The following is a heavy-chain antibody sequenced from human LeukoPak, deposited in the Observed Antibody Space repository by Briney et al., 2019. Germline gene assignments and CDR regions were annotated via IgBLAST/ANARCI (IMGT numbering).Heavy chain of an antibody. Sequence: GGSLRLSCAASRFTFSNYAMSWVRQAPGKGLEWVSAITGNGDYTDYADSVKGRFTISRDNSKNTAYLQMNSLRSEDTAVYYCAKRSGINYGFFDSWGQGTLVTVSS. CDR2: ITGNGDYT. CDR3: AKRSGINYGFFDS. D-gene: IGHD1-26*01. CDR1: RFTFSNYA. V-gene: IGHV3-23*01. J-gene: IGHJ4*02.